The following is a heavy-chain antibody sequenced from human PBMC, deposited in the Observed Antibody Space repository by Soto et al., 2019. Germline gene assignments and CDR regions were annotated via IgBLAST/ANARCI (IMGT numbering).Heavy chain of an antibody. CDR3: TRSGPTRLFDY. D-gene: IGHD5-12*01. CDR1: GFTFGDYA. V-gene: IGHV3-49*03. CDR2: IRSKAYGGTT. J-gene: IGHJ4*02. Sequence: GGSLRLSCTASGFTFGDYAMSWFRQAPGKGLEWVGFIRSKAYGGTTEYAASVKGRFTISRDDSKSIAYLQMNSLKTEDTAVYYCTRSGPTRLFDYWGQGTLVTVSS.